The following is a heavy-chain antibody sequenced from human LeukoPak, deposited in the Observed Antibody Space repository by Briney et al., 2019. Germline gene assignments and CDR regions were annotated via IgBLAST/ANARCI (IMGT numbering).Heavy chain of an antibody. CDR2: INAGNGNT. CDR1: GYTFTSYA. CDR3: AREQDYYDSSGYYADAFDI. J-gene: IGHJ3*02. Sequence: ASVKVSCKASGYTFTSYAMHWVRQAPGQRLEWMGWINAGNGNTKYSQEFQGRVTITRDTSASTAYMELSSLRSEDTAVYYCAREQDYYDSSGYYADAFDIWGQGTMVTVSS. V-gene: IGHV1-3*03. D-gene: IGHD3-22*01.